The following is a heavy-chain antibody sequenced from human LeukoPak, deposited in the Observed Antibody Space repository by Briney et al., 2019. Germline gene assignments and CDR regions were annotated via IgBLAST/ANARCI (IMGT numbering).Heavy chain of an antibody. CDR3: AGYRYYSDTSAYHSDY. V-gene: IGHV4-34*10. CDR2: INHSGST. D-gene: IGHD3-22*01. Sequence: SETLSLTCAVYGGSFSGYDWSSIRQPPGKGLEWIGEINHSGSTNYNPSLKSRVTISVDTSKNQFSLKLSSVTAADTAVYYCAGYRYYSDTSAYHSDYWGQGTLVTVSS. J-gene: IGHJ4*02. CDR1: GGSFSGYD.